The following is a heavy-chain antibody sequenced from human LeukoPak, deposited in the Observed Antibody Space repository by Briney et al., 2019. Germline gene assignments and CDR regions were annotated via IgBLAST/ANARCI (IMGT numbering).Heavy chain of an antibody. V-gene: IGHV3-30*18. CDR2: ISDDGSYK. D-gene: IGHD4-17*01. J-gene: IGHJ4*02. CDR3: AKVGDYGDYALDY. CDR1: GFTFSSYG. Sequence: GGSLRLSCAASGFTFSSYGMHWVRQAPGKGLEWVAVISDDGSYKYYADSVKGRFTISRDNSKNTLYLQMNSLRAEDTAVYYCAKVGDYGDYALDYWGQGTLVTVSS.